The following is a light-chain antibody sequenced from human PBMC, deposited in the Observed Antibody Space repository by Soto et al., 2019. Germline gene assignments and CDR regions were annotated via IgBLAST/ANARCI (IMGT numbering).Light chain of an antibody. CDR3: QQSHSSSWT. J-gene: IGKJ1*01. CDR1: QSISNS. V-gene: IGKV1-39*01. CDR2: GTS. Sequence: DIQLTQSPSSLSASVGDRVTITCRASQSISNSLNWYQQKPGKAPNLLIYGTSDLQSGVPSRVSGSGSGTEFTLTISSLQRDDFANYYCQQSHSSSWTFGQGTKVEIK.